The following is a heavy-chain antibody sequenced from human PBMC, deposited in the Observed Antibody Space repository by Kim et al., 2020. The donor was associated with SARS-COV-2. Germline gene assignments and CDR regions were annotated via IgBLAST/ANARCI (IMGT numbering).Heavy chain of an antibody. D-gene: IGHD6-13*01. Sequence: GGSLRLSCAASGFTFSSYCMNWVRQAPGKGLEWVSSISSSSSYIYYADSVKGRFTISRDNAKNSLYLQMNSLRAEDTAVYYCARGGDEVAAGPLDNWGQGTLVT. CDR1: GFTFSSYC. V-gene: IGHV3-21*01. J-gene: IGHJ4*02. CDR3: ARGGDEVAAGPLDN. CDR2: ISSSSSYI.